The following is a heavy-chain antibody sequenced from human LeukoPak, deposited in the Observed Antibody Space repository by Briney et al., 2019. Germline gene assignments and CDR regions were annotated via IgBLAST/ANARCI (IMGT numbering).Heavy chain of an antibody. V-gene: IGHV1-69*04. CDR3: ARDRGDIVVRASLAT. D-gene: IGHD2-2*01. J-gene: IGHJ4*02. Sequence: GASVKVSCQASGFSFTTKNAISWVRQAPGQGLEWMGRIIPILGIANYAQKFQGRVTITADKSTSTAYMELSSLRSEDTAVYYCARDRGDIVVRASLATWGQGTLVTVSS. CDR2: IIPILGIA. CDR1: GFSFTTKNA.